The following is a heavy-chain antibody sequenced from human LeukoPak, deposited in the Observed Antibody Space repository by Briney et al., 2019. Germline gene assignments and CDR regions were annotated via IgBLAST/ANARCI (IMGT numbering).Heavy chain of an antibody. J-gene: IGHJ4*02. CDR3: ARGHSSGWLIDY. CDR1: GGTLSSYA. D-gene: IGHD6-19*01. Sequence: ASVKVSCKASGGTLSSYAISWVRQAPGQGLEWMGGIIPIFGTANYAQKFQGRVTITADESTSTAYMELSSLRSEDTAVYYCARGHSSGWLIDYWGQGTLVTVSS. V-gene: IGHV1-69*13. CDR2: IIPIFGTA.